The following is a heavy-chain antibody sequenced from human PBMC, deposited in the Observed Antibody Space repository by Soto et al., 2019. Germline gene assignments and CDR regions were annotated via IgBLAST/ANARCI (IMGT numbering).Heavy chain of an antibody. V-gene: IGHV4-61*01. D-gene: IGHD6-13*01. J-gene: IGHJ4*02. CDR2: IYYSGRT. CDR1: GASVSSASYY. Sequence: PSETLSLTCTVSGASVSSASYYWSWIRQPPGKGLEWIGYIYYSGRTDYNPSLKSRVTISLDTSKNQFSLKLSSVTAADTAVYFCVRVAGSASWYETDSWGQGILVTVSS. CDR3: VRVAGSASWYETDS.